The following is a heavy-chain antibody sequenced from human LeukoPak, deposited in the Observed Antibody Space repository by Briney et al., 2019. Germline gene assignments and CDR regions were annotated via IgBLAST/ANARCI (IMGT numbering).Heavy chain of an antibody. J-gene: IGHJ6*02. Sequence: SETLSLTCTVSGGSISSGTYYWGWIRQPPGKGLEWIGSLYYSGSTYYSPSLKSRVTMSVDTSKNQFSLKLTSVTAADTAVYYCARDTTYHFYGMDVWGQGTTVTVSS. V-gene: IGHV4-39*01. D-gene: IGHD1-1*01. CDR3: ARDTTYHFYGMDV. CDR1: GGSISSGTYY. CDR2: LYYSGST.